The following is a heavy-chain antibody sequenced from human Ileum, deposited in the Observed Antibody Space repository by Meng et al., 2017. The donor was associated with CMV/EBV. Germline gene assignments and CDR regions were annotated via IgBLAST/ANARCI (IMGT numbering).Heavy chain of an antibody. CDR2: IYGGVTT. D-gene: IGHD3-10*01. Sequence: VQIQALGAGLLEPSETLSLTCSLGGSFSPYTWSWIRQAPGKGLEWVAVIYGGVTTYYTDSVKGRFTISRDNSKNTVYLQMNSLRAEDTAVYYCAKSYGSGSCGIFDYWGQGTLVTVSS. CDR3: AKSYGSGSCGIFDY. CDR1: GGSFSPYT. V-gene: IGHV3-53*01. J-gene: IGHJ4*02.